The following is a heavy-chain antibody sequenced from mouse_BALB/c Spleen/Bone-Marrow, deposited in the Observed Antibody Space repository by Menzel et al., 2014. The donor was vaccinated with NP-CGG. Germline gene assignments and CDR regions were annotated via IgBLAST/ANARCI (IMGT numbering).Heavy chain of an antibody. J-gene: IGHJ3*01. D-gene: IGHD2-4*01. V-gene: IGHV5-6-5*01. CDR2: ISSGCST. CDR1: GFTFSSYA. CDR3: ASYYDYTWFAY. Sequence: DVMLVESGGGLVKPGGSLKLSCAASGFTFSSYAMSWVRQTPEKRLEWVASISSGCSTYYPDSVKGRFTISRDNARNILYLQMSSLRSEDTDMYYCASYYDYTWFAYWGQGTLVTVSA.